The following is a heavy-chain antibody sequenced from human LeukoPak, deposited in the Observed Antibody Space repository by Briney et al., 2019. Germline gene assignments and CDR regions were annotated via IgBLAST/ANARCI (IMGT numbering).Heavy chain of an antibody. CDR3: ANSRAIYCSSTSCYPAEFDY. CDR1: RFTFSSFG. J-gene: IGHJ4*02. D-gene: IGHD2-2*01. V-gene: IGHV3-30*02. CDR2: IRYDGTNK. Sequence: PGGSLRRSCSGYRFTFSSFGMHWVRQAPGKGLEWVAFIRYDGTNKYYTDSGKVRFIISRAHSKNTLSLQMNILRAEDTAVYYCANSRAIYCSSTSCYPAEFDYWGQGTLVTVSS.